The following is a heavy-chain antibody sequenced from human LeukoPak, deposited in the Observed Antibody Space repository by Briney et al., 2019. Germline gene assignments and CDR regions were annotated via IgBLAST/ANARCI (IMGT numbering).Heavy chain of an antibody. Sequence: SETLSLTCTVSGGSISSYYWSWIRQPAGKGLEWICRIYTSGSTNYNPSLKSRVTISVDTPTNQSSLKLSSVVAAGAGVYYCARDGGPGAWFDPWGQGTLVTVSS. CDR2: IYTSGST. J-gene: IGHJ5*02. V-gene: IGHV4-4*07. D-gene: IGHD3-16*01. CDR1: GGSISSYY. CDR3: ARDGGPGAWFDP.